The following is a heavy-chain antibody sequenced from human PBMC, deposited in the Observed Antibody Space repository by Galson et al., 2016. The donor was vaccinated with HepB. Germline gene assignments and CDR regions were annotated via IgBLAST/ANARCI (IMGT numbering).Heavy chain of an antibody. CDR3: TRDGSGWSAY. Sequence: SLRLSCAASGFTFSSYAMHWVRQAPGKGLEWVAVISYDGSNKYYADSVKGRFTISRDNAESSLYLQMDRLRAEDTAVYYCTRDGSGWSAYWGQGTLVTVSS. J-gene: IGHJ4*02. CDR2: ISYDGSNK. CDR1: GFTFSSYA. V-gene: IGHV3-30-3*01. D-gene: IGHD6-19*01.